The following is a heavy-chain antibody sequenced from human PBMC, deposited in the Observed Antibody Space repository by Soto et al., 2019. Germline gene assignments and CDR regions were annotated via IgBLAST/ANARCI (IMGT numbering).Heavy chain of an antibody. D-gene: IGHD3-22*01. CDR3: ARTSYDSSGTAADP. Sequence: QVQLQESGPGLVKPSQTLSLTCTVSGGSISSGGYYWSWIRQHPGKGLEWIGYIYYSGSTYYNPSLKSRGTKSVDQSKNQFSLKLSSVTAADTAVYYCARTSYDSSGTAADPWGQGTLVTVSS. CDR1: GGSISSGGYY. CDR2: IYYSGST. J-gene: IGHJ5*02. V-gene: IGHV4-31*03.